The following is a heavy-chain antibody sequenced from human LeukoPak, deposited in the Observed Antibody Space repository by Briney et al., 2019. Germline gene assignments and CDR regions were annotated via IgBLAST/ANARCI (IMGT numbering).Heavy chain of an antibody. D-gene: IGHD1-1*01. CDR3: ARLRYSSANSKPASSRNWNRGFYWYFDL. V-gene: IGHV4-4*02. J-gene: IGHJ2*01. CDR2: IYHSGST. Sequence: SETLSLTCAVSGGSISSSNWWSWVRQPPGKGLEWIGEIYHSGSTNYNPSLKSRVTISVDTSKNQFSLKLSSVTAADTAVYYCARLRYSSANSKPASSRNWNRGFYWYFDLWGRGTLVTVSS. CDR1: GGSISSSNW.